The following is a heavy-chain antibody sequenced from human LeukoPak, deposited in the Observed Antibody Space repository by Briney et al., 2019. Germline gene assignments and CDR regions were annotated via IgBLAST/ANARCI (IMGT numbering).Heavy chain of an antibody. CDR1: GGSISSHY. CDR3: ARVYYSSSYDYWYFDL. Sequence: SETLSLTCNVSGGSISSHYWSWIRQPPGKGLEWIGYIYFLGSTNYNPSLKSRVTISVDTSKNQFSLKLSSVTAADTAVYYCARVYYSSSYDYWYFDLWGRGTLVTVSS. J-gene: IGHJ2*01. V-gene: IGHV4-59*11. CDR2: IYFLGST. D-gene: IGHD6-13*01.